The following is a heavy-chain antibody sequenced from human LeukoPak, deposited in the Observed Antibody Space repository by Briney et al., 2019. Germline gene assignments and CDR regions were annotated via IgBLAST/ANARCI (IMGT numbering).Heavy chain of an antibody. V-gene: IGHV1-2*06. Sequence: VASVKVSCKASGYTFTGYYMHWVRQAPGQGSEWMGRINPNSGGTNYAQKFQGRVTITRDTAISTDYMEMRRLRDDDTAVYYCARGSYVWGSYRDDYWGQGTLVTVSS. CDR2: INPNSGGT. CDR1: GYTFTGYY. CDR3: ARGSYVWGSYRDDY. D-gene: IGHD3-16*02. J-gene: IGHJ4*02.